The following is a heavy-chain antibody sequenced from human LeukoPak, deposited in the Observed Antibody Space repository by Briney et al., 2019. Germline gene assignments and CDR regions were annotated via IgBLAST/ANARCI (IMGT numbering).Heavy chain of an antibody. CDR3: ARGYSNYTWRYNWFDP. J-gene: IGHJ5*02. CDR2: INHSGST. Sequence: SETLSLTCAVYGGSFSGYYWSWIRQPPGKGLDWIGEINHSGSTNYNPSLKSRVTISVDTSKNQLSLKLSSVTAADTAVYYCARGYSNYTWRYNWFDPWGQGTLVTVSS. CDR1: GGSFSGYY. V-gene: IGHV4-34*01. D-gene: IGHD4-11*01.